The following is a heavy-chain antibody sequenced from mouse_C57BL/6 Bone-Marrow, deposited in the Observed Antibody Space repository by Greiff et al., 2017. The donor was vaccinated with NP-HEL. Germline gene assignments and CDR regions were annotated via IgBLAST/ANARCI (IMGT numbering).Heavy chain of an antibody. CDR3: ARSDPLSTVVDWYFDV. J-gene: IGHJ1*03. CDR2: ISYSGST. V-gene: IGHV3-8*01. Sequence: ESGPGLAKPSQTLSLTCSVTSYSITSDYWNWIRKFPGNKLEYMGYISYSGSTYYNPSLKSRISITRDTSKNQYYLQLNSVTTEDTATYYCARSDPLSTVVDWYFDVWGTGTTVTVSS. CDR1: SYSITSDY. D-gene: IGHD1-1*01.